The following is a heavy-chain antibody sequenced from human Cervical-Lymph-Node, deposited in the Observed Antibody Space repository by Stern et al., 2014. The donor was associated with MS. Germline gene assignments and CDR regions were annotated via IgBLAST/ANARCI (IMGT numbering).Heavy chain of an antibody. D-gene: IGHD2-21*01. Sequence: QLVESGSGQAKPSQTLSLTCAVSGGSISSGGSSWNWIRQPPGKGLEWIGFIYHSGRPYYNPSLKGRVFISVDTSKNQFALNLRSVTAADTAVYYCARGGVIYTQDRNGFDVWGQGTMVTVSS. CDR3: ARGGVIYTQDRNGFDV. CDR1: GGSISSGGSS. CDR2: IYHSGRP. V-gene: IGHV4-30-2*01. J-gene: IGHJ3*01.